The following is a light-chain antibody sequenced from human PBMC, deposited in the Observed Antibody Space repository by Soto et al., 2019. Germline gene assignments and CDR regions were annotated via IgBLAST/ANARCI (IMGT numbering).Light chain of an antibody. CDR3: QTYDGTNWV. Sequence: NFMLTQPHSVSESPGKTVTLSCTRSSGNIAFNYVQWYQQRPGSAPTIVIYEDQKRPSGVPDRFSGSIVSSSNSASLTISGLTTEDEADYYCQTYDGTNWVFGGGTTLTVL. CDR1: SGNIAFNY. V-gene: IGLV6-57*03. J-gene: IGLJ3*02. CDR2: EDQ.